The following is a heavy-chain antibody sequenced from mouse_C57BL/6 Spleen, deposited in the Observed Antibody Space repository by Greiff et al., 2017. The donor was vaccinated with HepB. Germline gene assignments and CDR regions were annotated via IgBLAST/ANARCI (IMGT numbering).Heavy chain of an antibody. J-gene: IGHJ1*03. V-gene: IGHV1-42*01. CDR1: GYSFTGYY. CDR2: INPSTGGT. CDR3: ARSTLYYDYDDWYFDV. Sequence: EVQLQQSGPELVKPGASVKISCKASGYSFTGYYMNWVKQSPEKSLEWIGEINPSTGGTTYNQKFKAKATLTVDKSSSTAYMQLKSLTSEDSADYYCARSTLYYDYDDWYFDVWGTGTTVTVSS. D-gene: IGHD2-4*01.